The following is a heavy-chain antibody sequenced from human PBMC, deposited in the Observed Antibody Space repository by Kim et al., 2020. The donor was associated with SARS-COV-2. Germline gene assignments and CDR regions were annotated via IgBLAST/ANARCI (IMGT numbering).Heavy chain of an antibody. CDR1: GGSISSGSYY. CDR2: IYTSGST. V-gene: IGHV4-61*02. CDR3: AAIPYYYDSSGYYEWFDP. Sequence: SETLSLTCTVSGGSISSGSYYWSWIRQPAGKGLEWIGRIYTSGSTNYNPSLKSRVTISVDTSKNQFSLKLSSVTAADTAVYYCAAIPYYYDSSGYYEWFDPWGQGTLVTVSS. J-gene: IGHJ5*02. D-gene: IGHD3-22*01.